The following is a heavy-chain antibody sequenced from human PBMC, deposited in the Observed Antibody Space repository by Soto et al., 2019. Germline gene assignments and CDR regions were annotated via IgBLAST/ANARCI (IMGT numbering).Heavy chain of an antibody. D-gene: IGHD3-9*01. CDR2: IIGGDGYK. J-gene: IGHJ5*01. CDR3: AKDRDPDGIWTFDS. V-gene: IGHV3-23*01. CDR1: GFTFRTFT. Sequence: EHGGQLVQPGESLRLSCAASGFTFRTFTMNWVRQAPGKGLAWVSGIIGGDGYKFYSDSVNGRFTISRDNSKDMLFLQMISLRVADTAVYYCAKDRDPDGIWTFDSWGQGTLVTVSS.